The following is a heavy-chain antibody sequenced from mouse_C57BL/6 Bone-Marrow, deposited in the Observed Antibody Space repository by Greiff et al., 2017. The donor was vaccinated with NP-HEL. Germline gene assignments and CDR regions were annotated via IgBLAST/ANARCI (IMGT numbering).Heavy chain of an antibody. D-gene: IGHD1-1*01. CDR2: INPSSGYT. CDR1: GYTFTSYT. J-gene: IGHJ2*01. CDR3: ARGPIYYYGLYYFDY. Sequence: VQLQQSGAELARPGASVKMSCKASGYTFTSYTMHWVKQRPGQGLEWIGYINPSSGYTKYNQKFKDKATLTADKSSSTAYMQLSSLTSEDSAVYYCARGPIYYYGLYYFDYWGQGTTLTVSS. V-gene: IGHV1-4*01.